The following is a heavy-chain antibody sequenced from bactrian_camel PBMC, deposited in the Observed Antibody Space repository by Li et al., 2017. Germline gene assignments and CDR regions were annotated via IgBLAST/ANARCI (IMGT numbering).Heavy chain of an antibody. CDR1: GYTYDTYC. J-gene: IGHJ4*01. CDR2: IHSTGNPI. CDR3: AALKSAGPQFRGPGLDPRLYTL. D-gene: IGHD1*01. Sequence: HVQLVESGGGSVQAGGSLRLSCAARGYTYDTYCMGWYRQAPGQKREGVAGIHSTGNPIYYADSVKGRFTISKDNAKSTLYLQMNDLKPEDTAEYYCAALKSAGPQFRGPGLDPRLYTLWGQGTQVTVS. V-gene: IGHV3S6*01.